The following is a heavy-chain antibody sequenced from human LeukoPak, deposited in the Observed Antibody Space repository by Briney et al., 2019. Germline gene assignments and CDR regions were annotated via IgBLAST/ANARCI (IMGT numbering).Heavy chain of an antibody. CDR1: GFTLSSYS. CDR3: ARGSSGWPAGYYYGMDV. V-gene: IGHV3-21*01. D-gene: IGHD6-19*01. J-gene: IGHJ6*02. CDR2: ISSSSSYI. Sequence: PGGSLRLSCAASGFTLSSYSMNWVRQAPGKGLEWVSSISSSSSYIYYADSVKGRFTISRDNAKNSLYLQMNSLRAEDTAVYYCARGSSGWPAGYYYGMDVWGQGTTVTVSS.